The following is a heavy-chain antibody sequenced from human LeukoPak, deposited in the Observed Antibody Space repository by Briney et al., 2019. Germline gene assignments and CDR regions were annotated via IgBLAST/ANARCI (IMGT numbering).Heavy chain of an antibody. D-gene: IGHD4-17*01. J-gene: IGHJ3*02. CDR2: ISYDGSNK. V-gene: IGHV3-30*03. CDR1: GFTFSTYG. CDR3: ARGPLGDEFADAFDI. Sequence: PGGPRKPSGAAPGFTFSTYGRNWFRQPPGKGLEGVAFISYDGSNKYYADSVKGRFTISRDNSKNTLYLQMNSLRAEDTAVYYCARGPLGDEFADAFDIWGQGTMVTVSS.